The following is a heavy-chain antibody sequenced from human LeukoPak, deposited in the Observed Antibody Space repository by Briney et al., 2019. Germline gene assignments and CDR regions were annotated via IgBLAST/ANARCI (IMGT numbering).Heavy chain of an antibody. CDR1: GYTFTGYY. V-gene: IGHV1-2*02. D-gene: IGHD6-13*01. CDR2: INPNSGGT. CDR3: ARSGGSSWYLEIDY. J-gene: IGHJ4*02. Sequence: ASVKVSCKASGYTFTGYYMHWVRQAPGQGLEWMGWINPNSGGTNYAQKFQGRVTMTRDTSISTAYMELSRLRSDDTAVYYCARSGGSSWYLEIDYWGQGTLVTVSS.